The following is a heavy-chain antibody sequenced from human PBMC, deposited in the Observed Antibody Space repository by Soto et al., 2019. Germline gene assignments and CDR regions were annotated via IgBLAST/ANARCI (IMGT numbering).Heavy chain of an antibody. CDR2: IYYSGST. Sequence: QVQLQESGPGLVKPSQTLSLTCTVSGGSISSGGYYWSWIRQHPGKGLEWIGYIYYSGSTYYNPSLKSRVTISADTSKNHFSLKLSSVTAADTAVYYCARETVIIANFFDYWGQGTLVTVSS. V-gene: IGHV4-31*03. CDR3: ARETVIIANFFDY. D-gene: IGHD3-10*01. CDR1: GGSISSGGYY. J-gene: IGHJ4*02.